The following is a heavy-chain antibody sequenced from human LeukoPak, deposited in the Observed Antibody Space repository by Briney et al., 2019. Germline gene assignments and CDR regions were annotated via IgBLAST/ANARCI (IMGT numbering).Heavy chain of an antibody. CDR3: ARGPYYDILDGYYPY. CDR2: INPNSGGT. J-gene: IGHJ4*02. V-gene: IGHV1-2*02. D-gene: IGHD3-9*01. CDR1: GYTFTGYY. Sequence: GASVKVSCKASGYTFTGYYMHWVRQAPGQGLEWMGWINPNSGGTNYAQKFQGRVTMNRETSLSTAYMELSRLRSDDTAVCYCARGPYYDILDGYYPYWGQGTLVTVSS.